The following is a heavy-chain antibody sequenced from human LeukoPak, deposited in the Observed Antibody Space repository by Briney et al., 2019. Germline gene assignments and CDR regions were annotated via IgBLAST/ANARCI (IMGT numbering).Heavy chain of an antibody. CDR3: ARDGTRGSSIIRVYYFDY. Sequence: GGSLRLSCAASGFTFSSYWMSWVRQAPGKGLEWVANIEQDGSEKYYVDSVKGRFTISRDNAKNSLYLQMNSLRAEDTAVYYCARDGTRGSSIIRVYYFDYWGQGTLVTVSS. CDR1: GFTFSSYW. D-gene: IGHD1-1*01. CDR2: IEQDGSEK. V-gene: IGHV3-7*01. J-gene: IGHJ4*02.